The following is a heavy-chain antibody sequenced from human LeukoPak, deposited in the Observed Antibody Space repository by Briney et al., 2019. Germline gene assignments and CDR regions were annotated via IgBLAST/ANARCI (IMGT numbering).Heavy chain of an antibody. Sequence: ASVKVSCKASGYTFTGYYMHWVRQAPGQGLEWMGWINPNSGGTNYAQKFQGRVTMTRDTSISTAYMELSRLRSDDTAVYYCAREPIGQQQGWFDPWGQGTLVTVSS. J-gene: IGHJ5*02. D-gene: IGHD6-13*01. CDR2: INPNSGGT. CDR1: GYTFTGYY. V-gene: IGHV1-2*02. CDR3: AREPIGQQQGWFDP.